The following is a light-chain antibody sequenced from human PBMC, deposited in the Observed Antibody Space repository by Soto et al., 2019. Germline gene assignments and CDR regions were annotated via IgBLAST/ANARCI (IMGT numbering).Light chain of an antibody. CDR1: SSTVGGFNV. Sequence: QSVLTQPASVSGSPGQSITISCTGTSSTVGGFNVVSWYQQHPGKAPKVIIYEGIKRPSGVSNRFSGSNSGSTASLTISGLQAEDEADYYCCSYVGATTTREVFGTGTKVTVL. CDR3: CSYVGATTTREV. J-gene: IGLJ1*01. CDR2: EGI. V-gene: IGLV2-23*01.